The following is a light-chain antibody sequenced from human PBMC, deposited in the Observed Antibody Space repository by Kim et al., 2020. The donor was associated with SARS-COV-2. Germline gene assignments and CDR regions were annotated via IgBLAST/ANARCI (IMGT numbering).Light chain of an antibody. Sequence: EIVLTQSPGTLSLSPGERVTLSCRASQSVSSNYLAWYQQKPGQAPRLLIYGASTRATDIPDRFSGSGSGTDFTLTISRLEPEDFAVYYCQQHAGSLRTFGQGTKVEIK. V-gene: IGKV3-20*01. CDR3: QQHAGSLRT. J-gene: IGKJ1*01. CDR2: GAS. CDR1: QSVSSNY.